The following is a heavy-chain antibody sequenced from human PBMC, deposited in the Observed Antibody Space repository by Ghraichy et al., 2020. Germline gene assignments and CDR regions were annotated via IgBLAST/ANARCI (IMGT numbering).Heavy chain of an antibody. V-gene: IGHV4-31*03. CDR3: ARDLRLFGGSGSYYYYGMDV. Sequence: SETLSLTCTVSGDSSSSATYYWSWIRQQPGKGLEWIGYIHNSGTTYYNPSLKSRVTISVGTSKNQFSLKMTSVTAADTAVYYCARDLRLFGGSGSYYYYGMDVWGRGTTVTVSS. J-gene: IGHJ6*02. D-gene: IGHD3-10*02. CDR2: IHNSGTT. CDR1: GDSSSSATYY.